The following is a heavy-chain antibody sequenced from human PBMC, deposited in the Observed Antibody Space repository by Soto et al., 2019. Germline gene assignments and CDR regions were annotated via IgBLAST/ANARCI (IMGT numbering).Heavy chain of an antibody. Sequence: SETLSLTCTVSGDSVSSYYWSWIRQPPGKGLEWIAYIYYNGSTNYNPSLKSRLSTSMDTSKNQFSLNVSSVTAADTAVYYCAKGRRRLDVWGKGTTVTVSS. CDR1: GDSVSSYY. CDR2: IYYNGST. CDR3: AKGRRRLDV. J-gene: IGHJ6*04. V-gene: IGHV4-59*02.